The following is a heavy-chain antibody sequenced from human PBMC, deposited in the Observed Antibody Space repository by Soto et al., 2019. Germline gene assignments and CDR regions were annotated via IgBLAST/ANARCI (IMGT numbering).Heavy chain of an antibody. V-gene: IGHV3-23*01. CDR3: AKVGLGSSTSCYLGGGSCFHFDY. CDR1: GFTFSSYA. D-gene: IGHD2-2*01. Sequence: PGGSLRLSCAASGFTFSSYAMSWVRQAPGKGLEWVSAISGSGGSTYYADSVKGRFTISRDNSKNTLYLQMNSLRAEDTAVYYCAKVGLGSSTSCYLGGGSCFHFDYWGQGTLVTVSS. J-gene: IGHJ4*02. CDR2: ISGSGGST.